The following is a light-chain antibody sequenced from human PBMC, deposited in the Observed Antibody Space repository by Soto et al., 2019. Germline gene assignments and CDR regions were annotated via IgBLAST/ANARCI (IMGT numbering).Light chain of an antibody. J-gene: IGKJ4*01. CDR2: DAS. CDR3: QQHSNSPLT. Sequence: EIVLTQSPATLSLSPGERATLSCRASQSVSSYLAWYQQKPGQAPRLLIYDASNRANGIPARFSGSGSGTDFTLTISSLQPEDFAVYYCQQHSNSPLTFGGGTKVEIK. V-gene: IGKV3-11*01. CDR1: QSVSSY.